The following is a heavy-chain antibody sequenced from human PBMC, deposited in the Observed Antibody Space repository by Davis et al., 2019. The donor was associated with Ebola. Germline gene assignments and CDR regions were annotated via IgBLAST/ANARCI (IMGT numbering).Heavy chain of an antibody. CDR3: ARGGTMVRGVITNWFDP. CDR1: GYTFTGYY. Sequence: ASVKVSCKASGYTFTGYYMHWVRQAPGQGLEWVGRINPSGGTNYAQKFKGRVTMTRDTSISTAYMELSRLRSDDTAVYYCARGGTMVRGVITNWFDPWGQGTLVTVSS. V-gene: IGHV1-2*02. D-gene: IGHD3-10*01. CDR2: INPSGGT. J-gene: IGHJ5*02.